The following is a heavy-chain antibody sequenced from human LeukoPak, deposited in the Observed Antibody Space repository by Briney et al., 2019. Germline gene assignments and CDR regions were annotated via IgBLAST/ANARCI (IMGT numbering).Heavy chain of an antibody. CDR1: GGSISSSNYY. V-gene: IGHV4-39*07. D-gene: IGHD3-3*01. J-gene: IGHJ4*02. CDR3: ARDNFGDFWSGYSRNFDY. Sequence: SETLSLTCTVSGGSISSSNYYWAWIRQPPGKGLEWIANIFYTGSTYYNPSLKSRVTISVDTSKNQFSLKLSSVTAADTAVYYCARDNFGDFWSGYSRNFDYWGQGTLVTVSS. CDR2: IFYTGST.